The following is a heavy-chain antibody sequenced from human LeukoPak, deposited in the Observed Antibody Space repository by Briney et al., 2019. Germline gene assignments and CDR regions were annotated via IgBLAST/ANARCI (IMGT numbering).Heavy chain of an antibody. CDR1: GYTFTSYG. Sequence: ASVKVSCKASGYTFTSYGISWVRQAPGQGLEWMGWVSAYNGNTNYAQKLQGRVTMTTDTSTSTAYMELRSLRSGDTAVYYCAGNYRYYYYGMDVWGQGTTVTVSS. V-gene: IGHV1-18*01. CDR3: AGNYRYYYYGMDV. CDR2: VSAYNGNT. D-gene: IGHD1-7*01. J-gene: IGHJ6*02.